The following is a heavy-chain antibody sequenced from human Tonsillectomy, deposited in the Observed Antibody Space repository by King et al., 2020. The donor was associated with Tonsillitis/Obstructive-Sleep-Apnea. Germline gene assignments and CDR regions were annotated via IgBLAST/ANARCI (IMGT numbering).Heavy chain of an antibody. J-gene: IGHJ4*02. Sequence: VQLQQSGPGLVKPSQTLSLTCAISGDSVSSNSAAWNWIRQSXSRGXEWLXRTYYRSKWYNDXAVSVKSXITINPXTSXNQFSLXLNSVTPXDTAVYYCARDGGXDXYNTWVFDXWGXXXXVTXSS. CDR1: GDSVSSNSAA. V-gene: IGHV6-1*01. CDR2: TYYRSKWYN. D-gene: IGHD5-24*01. CDR3: ARDGGXDXYNTWVFDX.